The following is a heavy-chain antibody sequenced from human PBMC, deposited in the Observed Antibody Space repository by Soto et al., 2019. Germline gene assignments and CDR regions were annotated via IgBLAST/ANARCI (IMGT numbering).Heavy chain of an antibody. CDR3: ARADSGYAHGYYYYGMDV. D-gene: IGHD5-12*01. CDR1: GFTFSNYD. V-gene: IGHV3-48*01. J-gene: IGHJ6*02. CDR2: ISSSSSTI. Sequence: PGGSLRLSCAASGFTFSNYDMTWVRQAPGKGLEWVSYISSSSSTIYYADSVKGRFTISRDNAKNSLYLQMNSLRAEDTAVYYCARADSGYAHGYYYYGMDVWGQGTTVTVS.